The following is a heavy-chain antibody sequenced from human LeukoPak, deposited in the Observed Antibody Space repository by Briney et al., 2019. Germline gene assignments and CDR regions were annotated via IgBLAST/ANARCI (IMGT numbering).Heavy chain of an antibody. CDR2: ISSSSSYI. CDR3: ARSTYGDYSVLDYYHMEV. D-gene: IGHD4-17*01. CDR1: GFTFSSYS. J-gene: IGHJ6*03. V-gene: IGHV3-21*04. Sequence: GGSLRLSCAASGFTFSSYSMNWVRHAPGKGLEWVSSISSSSSYIYYADSVKGRFTISRDNAKNSLYLQMNSLRAEDTAVYYCARSTYGDYSVLDYYHMEVWGKRTTVTISS.